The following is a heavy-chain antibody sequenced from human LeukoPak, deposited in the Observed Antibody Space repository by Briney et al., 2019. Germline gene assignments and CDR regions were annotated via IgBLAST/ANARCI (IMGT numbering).Heavy chain of an antibody. CDR3: ARGYGSGSRKSSRLDYYYMDG. CDR1: GGSISSYY. V-gene: IGHV4-59*01. Sequence: PSETLSLTCTVSGGSISSYYWSWIRQPPGKGLEWIGYIYYSGSTNYNPSLKSRVTISVDTSKNQFSLKLSSVTAADTAVYYCARGYGSGSRKSSRLDYYYMDGWGKGTTVTISS. CDR2: IYYSGST. J-gene: IGHJ6*03. D-gene: IGHD3-10*01.